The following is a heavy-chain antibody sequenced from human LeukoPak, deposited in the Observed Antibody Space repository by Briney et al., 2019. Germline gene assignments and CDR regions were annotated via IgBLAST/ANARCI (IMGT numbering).Heavy chain of an antibody. V-gene: IGHV3-23*01. CDR3: AKDQTRRVRGVNFDY. CDR1: GFTISSYA. CDR2: ISGSGGST. J-gene: IGHJ4*02. Sequence: GGSLRLSCAASGFTISSYAMSWVRQAPGKGLEWVSAISGSGGSTYYADSVKGRFTISRDNSKNTLYLQMNSLRAEDTAVYYCAKDQTRRVRGVNFDYWGQGTLVTVSS. D-gene: IGHD3-10*01.